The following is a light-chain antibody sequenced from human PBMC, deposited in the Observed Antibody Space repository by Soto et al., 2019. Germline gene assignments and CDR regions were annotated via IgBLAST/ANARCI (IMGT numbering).Light chain of an antibody. J-gene: IGKJ1*01. Sequence: EIVVTQSPATLSVSPGERATLSCRASQSVRRNLAWYQQKPGQTPRLLIYDASSRATGVPARFSGSGSGTEFSLTISSLQSDDFAVYYCQQYYNWPPELTFGQGTRVDLK. CDR1: QSVRRN. V-gene: IGKV3-15*01. CDR3: QQYYNWPPELT. CDR2: DAS.